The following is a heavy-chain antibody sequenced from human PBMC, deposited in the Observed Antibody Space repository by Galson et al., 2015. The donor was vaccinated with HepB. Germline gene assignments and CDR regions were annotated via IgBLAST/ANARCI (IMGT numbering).Heavy chain of an antibody. V-gene: IGHV3-23*01. CDR2: ISGSGGST. CDR1: GFTFSSYA. CDR3: AKEGGIIAVASDAFDI. Sequence: SLRLSCAASGFTFSSYAMSWVRQAPGKGLEWVSAISGSGGSTYYADSVKGRFTISRDNSKNTLYLQMNSLGAEDTAVYYCAKEGGIIAVASDAFDIWGQGTMVTVSS. J-gene: IGHJ3*02. D-gene: IGHD6-19*01.